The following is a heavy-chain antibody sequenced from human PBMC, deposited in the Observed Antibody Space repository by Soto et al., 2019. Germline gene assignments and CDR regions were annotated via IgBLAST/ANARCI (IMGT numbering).Heavy chain of an antibody. CDR2: ISAYGCST. Sequence: ASVKVSCKTSGYTFNTYGINWVRQAPGQGLELMGWISAYGCSTAYAQKFKGRVTLTRDTSASTVYMEVSSLTSEDTAMYYCARSSGGNFGIIIEGTNWFAPWGQGTLVTVSS. CDR3: ARSSGGNFGIIIEGTNWFAP. CDR1: GYTFNTYG. J-gene: IGHJ5*02. D-gene: IGHD1-26*01. V-gene: IGHV1-18*01.